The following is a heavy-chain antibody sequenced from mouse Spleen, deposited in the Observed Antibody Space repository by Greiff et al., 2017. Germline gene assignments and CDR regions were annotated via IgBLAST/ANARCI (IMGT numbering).Heavy chain of an antibody. J-gene: IGHJ4*01. Sequence: EVNLVESGGGLVKPGGSLKLSCAASGFTFSSYTMSWVRQTPEKRLEWVATISSGGSYTYYPDSVKGRFTISRDNAKNTLYLQMSSLKSEDTAMYYCTSLYYGNYVYAMDYWGQGTSVTVSS. CDR3: TSLYYGNYVYAMDY. CDR1: GFTFSSYT. D-gene: IGHD2-1*01. V-gene: IGHV5-6-4*01. CDR2: ISSGGSYT.